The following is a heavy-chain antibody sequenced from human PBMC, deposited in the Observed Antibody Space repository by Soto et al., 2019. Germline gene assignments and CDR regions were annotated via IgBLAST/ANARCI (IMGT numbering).Heavy chain of an antibody. J-gene: IGHJ3*02. D-gene: IGHD3-10*01. CDR1: GGSISSYY. V-gene: IGHV4-59*08. Sequence: QVQLQESGPGLVKPSETLSLTCTVSGGSISSYYWSWIRQPPGKGLEWIGYIYYSGSTNYNPSLTSRVTISVDPSKNQFALKLSSVTAADTAVYYCARQIWAFDIWGQGTMVTVSS. CDR3: ARQIWAFDI. CDR2: IYYSGST.